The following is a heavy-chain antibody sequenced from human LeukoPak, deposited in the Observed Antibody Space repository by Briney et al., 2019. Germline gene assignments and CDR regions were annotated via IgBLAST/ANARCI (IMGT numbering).Heavy chain of an antibody. V-gene: IGHV1-69*06. CDR3: ARRRLRYFDWAADYYYGMDV. D-gene: IGHD3-9*01. CDR1: GGTFISYA. CDR2: IIPIFGAA. J-gene: IGHJ6*04. Sequence: ASVKVSCKASGGTFISYAISWVRQAPGQGLEWMGGIIPIFGAANYAQKFQGRVTITADKSTSTAYMELSSLRSEDTAVYYCARRRLRYFDWAADYYYGMDVWGKGTTVTVSS.